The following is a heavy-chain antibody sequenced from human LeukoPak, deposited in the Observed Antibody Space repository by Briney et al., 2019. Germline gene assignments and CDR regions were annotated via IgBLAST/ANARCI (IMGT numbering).Heavy chain of an antibody. J-gene: IGHJ4*02. CDR2: ISAGGDNT. V-gene: IGHV3-23*01. D-gene: IGHD3-22*01. Sequence: GGSLRLSCAASGFTFNDHAMSWVRQTPGKGLEPVSSISAGGDNTHYADSVKGRFITSRDNSKNTLYLQMNSLRAEDTAVYFCAYLDSSGYYYGRLRYWGQGTPVTVSS. CDR3: AYLDSSGYYYGRLRY. CDR1: GFTFNDHA.